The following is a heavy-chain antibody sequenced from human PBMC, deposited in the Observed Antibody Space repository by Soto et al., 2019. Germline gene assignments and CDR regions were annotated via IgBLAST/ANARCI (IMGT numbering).Heavy chain of an antibody. Sequence: QVQLVQSGAEEKKPGASVKVSCKASGYGFTSYAMHWVRQAPGQRLEWMGWINSDTGKRQSSQNFQGRVTITSETSATTGYMELSSLRPEDTAVYYCARDFNWATDYWGQGTLVTVSS. CDR3: ARDFNWATDY. D-gene: IGHD7-27*01. CDR1: GYGFTSYA. J-gene: IGHJ4*02. V-gene: IGHV1-3*05. CDR2: INSDTGKR.